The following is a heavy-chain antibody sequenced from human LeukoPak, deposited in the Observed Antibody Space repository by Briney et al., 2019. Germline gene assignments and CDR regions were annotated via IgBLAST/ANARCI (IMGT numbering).Heavy chain of an antibody. CDR3: ARKSVDYMDV. CDR1: GYTFTSYG. CDR2: IIPIFGTA. V-gene: IGHV1-69*13. J-gene: IGHJ6*03. Sequence: GASVKVSCKASGYTFTSYGISWVRQAPGQGLEWMGGIIPIFGTANYAQKFQGRVTITADESTSTAYMELSSLRSEDTAVYYCARKSVDYMDVWGKGTTVTVSS.